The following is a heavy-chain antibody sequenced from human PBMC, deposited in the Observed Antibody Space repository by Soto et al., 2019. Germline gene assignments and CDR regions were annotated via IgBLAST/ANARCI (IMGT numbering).Heavy chain of an antibody. CDR3: ATRFDAHQLLYRRTYYYYYAMDV. CDR1: GYSVTSYW. J-gene: IGHJ6*01. D-gene: IGHD2-2*02. Sequence: GESLKISCKGSGYSVTSYWIGCVRQMPWKGLEWMGIIHTGDPDTRYSPSFQGQVTISADKSISTAYLQWSSLKASDTAMHDSATRFDAHQLLYRRTYYYYYAMDVWGQGTKVTVSS. V-gene: IGHV5-51*01. CDR2: IHTGDPDT.